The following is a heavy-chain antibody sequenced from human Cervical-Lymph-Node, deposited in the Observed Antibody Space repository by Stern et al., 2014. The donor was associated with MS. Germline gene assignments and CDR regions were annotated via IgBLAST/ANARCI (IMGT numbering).Heavy chain of an antibody. Sequence: QLAQSGAEVKKSGESLKISCKGAGYSFSSHWIAWVRQKPGKGLEWMGIIYPGDSGTRHSPSFQGQVSISVDKSASTAYLQWSSLTDSDTAIYYCARQGNYHDSHAFDIWGQGTMVIVSS. D-gene: IGHD3-22*01. CDR3: ARQGNYHDSHAFDI. V-gene: IGHV5-51*01. CDR1: GYSFSSHW. CDR2: IYPGDSGT. J-gene: IGHJ3*02.